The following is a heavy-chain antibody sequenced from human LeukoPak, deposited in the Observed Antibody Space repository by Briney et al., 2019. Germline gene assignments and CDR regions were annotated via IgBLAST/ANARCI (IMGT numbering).Heavy chain of an antibody. V-gene: IGHV3-11*04. J-gene: IGHJ4*02. CDR2: ISSSGSTI. Sequence: GGSLRLSCAASGFPFSAYYMSWIRQAPGKGLEWISFISSSGSTIYYADSVKGRFTISRDNAKNSLYLQMNSLRAEDTAVYYCARSATTAPYFDYWGQGTLVTVSS. CDR3: ARSATTAPYFDY. D-gene: IGHD1-26*01. CDR1: GFPFSAYY.